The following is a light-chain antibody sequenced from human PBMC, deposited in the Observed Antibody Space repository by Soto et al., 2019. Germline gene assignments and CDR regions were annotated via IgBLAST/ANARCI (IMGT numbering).Light chain of an antibody. Sequence: DIQMTQSPSSLSASVGDRVTITCRASQSISSYLNWYQQKPGKAPKLLIYAASSLQSGVPSRFSGSGSGTDVTLTISSLQPDDFATYYCQHYNSYSEASGQGTKVDI. CDR3: QHYNSYSEA. J-gene: IGKJ1*01. CDR1: QSISSY. CDR2: AAS. V-gene: IGKV1-39*01.